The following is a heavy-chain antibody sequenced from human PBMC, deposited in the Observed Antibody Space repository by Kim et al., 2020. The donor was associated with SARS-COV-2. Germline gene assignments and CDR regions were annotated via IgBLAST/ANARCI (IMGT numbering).Heavy chain of an antibody. Sequence: ASVKVSCKVSGYTLTELSMHWVRQAPGKGLEWMGGFDPEDGETIYAQKFQGRVTMTEDTSTDTAYMELSSLRSEDTAVYYCATGFRTWIQLWLRPAAFDIWGQGTMVTVSS. J-gene: IGHJ3*02. CDR2: FDPEDGET. V-gene: IGHV1-24*01. D-gene: IGHD5-18*01. CDR3: ATGFRTWIQLWLRPAAFDI. CDR1: GYTLTELS.